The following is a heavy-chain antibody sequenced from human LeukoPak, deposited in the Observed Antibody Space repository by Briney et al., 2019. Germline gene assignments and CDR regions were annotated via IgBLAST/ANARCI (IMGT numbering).Heavy chain of an antibody. D-gene: IGHD3-10*01. CDR1: GFTFSSYA. CDR2: ISGSGGST. Sequence: GGSLRLSCAASGFTFSSYAMSWVRQAPGKGLEWVSAISGSGGSTYYADSVKGRFTISRDNSKNTLYLQMNSLRAEDTAVYYCAKDRLLWFGDINNWSDPWGQGTLVTVSS. V-gene: IGHV3-23*01. J-gene: IGHJ5*02. CDR3: AKDRLLWFGDINNWSDP.